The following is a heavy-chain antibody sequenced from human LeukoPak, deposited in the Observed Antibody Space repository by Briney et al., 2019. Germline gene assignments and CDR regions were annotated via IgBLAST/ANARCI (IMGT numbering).Heavy chain of an antibody. Sequence: ASVKVSCKASGYTFTGYYMHWVRQAPGQGLEWMGWINPNSGDTNYAQKLQGRVTMTRDTSLSTAYMELGRLRFDDTAVYYCARDLGIAVAGTMVPWGQGTLVTVSS. J-gene: IGHJ5*02. D-gene: IGHD6-19*01. CDR3: ARDLGIAVAGTMVP. CDR1: GYTFTGYY. CDR2: INPNSGDT. V-gene: IGHV1-2*02.